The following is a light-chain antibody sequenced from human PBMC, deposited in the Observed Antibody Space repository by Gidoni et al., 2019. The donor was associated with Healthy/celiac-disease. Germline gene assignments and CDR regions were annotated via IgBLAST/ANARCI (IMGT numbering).Light chain of an antibody. CDR1: QSISSW. V-gene: IGKV1-5*03. CDR3: QQYNSYWWT. Sequence: DIQMTQSPSTLSASVGDRVTITCLASQSISSWLAWYQQKPGKARKLLIYNASSLESGAPSRCSGSGSRKEFTITISSLQHDYFATYYCQQYNSYWWTFGQGTKVEIK. CDR2: NAS. J-gene: IGKJ1*01.